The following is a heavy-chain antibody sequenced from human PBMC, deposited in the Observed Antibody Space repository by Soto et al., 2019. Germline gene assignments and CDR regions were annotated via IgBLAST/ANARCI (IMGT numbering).Heavy chain of an antibody. D-gene: IGHD3-22*01. CDR2: ISSGSSTI. Sequence: EVQLVESGGGLVQPGGSLRLSCAASGFTFSSYSMNWVRQAAGKGLEWVSYISSGSSTIYYADSVKGRFTISRDNAKNSLYLQMNSLRDEDTAVYYCARSMIVVVITFYGMDVWGQGTTVTVSS. V-gene: IGHV3-48*02. CDR1: GFTFSSYS. J-gene: IGHJ6*02. CDR3: ARSMIVVVITFYGMDV.